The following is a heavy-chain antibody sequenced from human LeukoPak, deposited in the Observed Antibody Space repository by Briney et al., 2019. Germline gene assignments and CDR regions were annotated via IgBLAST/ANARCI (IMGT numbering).Heavy chain of an antibody. Sequence: GGSLRLSCAASGFTFADYAMHWVRQAPGKGLEWVSGISWNSGNMGYADSVKGRFTISRDNAKNSLYLQMNSLRAEDTAVYYCASTGQYQLLYRFDPWAREPWSPSPQ. CDR1: GFTFADYA. D-gene: IGHD2-2*02. V-gene: IGHV3-9*01. CDR3: ASTGQYQLLYRFDP. J-gene: IGHJ5*02. CDR2: ISWNSGNM.